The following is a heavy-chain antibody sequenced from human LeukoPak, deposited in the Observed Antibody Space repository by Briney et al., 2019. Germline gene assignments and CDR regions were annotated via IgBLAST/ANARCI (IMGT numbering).Heavy chain of an antibody. CDR1: GYTFTSYA. J-gene: IGHJ4*02. D-gene: IGHD1-26*01. Sequence: GASVKVSCKASGYTFTSYAMHWVRQAPGQRLEWMGWINAGNGNTKYSQKFQGRVTITSDTSASTAYMELSSLRSEDTAVYYCARVGLFGGRVPPFDYWGQGTLVTVSS. CDR3: ARVGLFGGRVPPFDY. CDR2: INAGNGNT. V-gene: IGHV1-3*01.